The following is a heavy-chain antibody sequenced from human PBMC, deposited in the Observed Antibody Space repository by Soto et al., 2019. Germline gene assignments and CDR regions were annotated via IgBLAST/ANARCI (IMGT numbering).Heavy chain of an antibody. D-gene: IGHD6-19*01. V-gene: IGHV4-4*02. CDR3: AREGGAGTYMGFDY. CDR1: GGSISTNNW. CDR2: IYHSGTT. J-gene: IGHJ4*02. Sequence: QVQLQESGPGVVKPLGTLALTCTVSGGSISTNNWWTWVRQSPEKGLEWIGEIYHSGTTNYNPSFNSRVTMSVDKSNNQFSLMLTSVTAEDTAIYYCAREGGAGTYMGFDYWGQGTLVTVSS.